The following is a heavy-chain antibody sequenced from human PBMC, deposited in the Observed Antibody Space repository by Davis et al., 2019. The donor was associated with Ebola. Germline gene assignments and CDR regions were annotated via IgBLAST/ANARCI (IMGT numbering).Heavy chain of an antibody. V-gene: IGHV1-24*01. CDR2: FDPDNIAT. CDR1: GSTLTDLS. CDR3: AIMSGAIDY. D-gene: IGHD3-16*01. J-gene: IGHJ4*02. Sequence: ASVKVSCKVSGSTLTDLSIHWVRQAPGKGLEWMGGFDPDNIATIYAQKFQGRVTITADKSTSTAYMELSSLRSEDTAVYYCAIMSGAIDYWGQGTLVTVSS.